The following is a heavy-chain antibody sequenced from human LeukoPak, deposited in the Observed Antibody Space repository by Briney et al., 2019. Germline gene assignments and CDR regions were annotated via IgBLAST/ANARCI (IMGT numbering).Heavy chain of an antibody. J-gene: IGHJ4*02. Sequence: SETLSLTCAVSGGSISSNNWWIWVRQSPEKGLEWIGEIYHDGSTNYNPSLKSRVTISVDKSKNQFSLKLSSVTAADTAVYYCARVIGGVENYFDYWGQGTLVTVSS. CDR1: GGSISSNNW. CDR2: IYHDGST. V-gene: IGHV4-4*02. CDR3: ARVIGGVENYFDY. D-gene: IGHD2-8*02.